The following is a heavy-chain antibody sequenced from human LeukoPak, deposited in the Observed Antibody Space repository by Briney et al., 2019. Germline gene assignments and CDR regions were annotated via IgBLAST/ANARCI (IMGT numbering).Heavy chain of an antibody. CDR1: GGSISSSSYY. Sequence: SETLSLTCTVSGGSISSSSYYWGWIRQPPGKGLEWIGSIYYSGSTYYNPSLKSRVTISVDTSKNQFSLKLSSVTAADTAVYYCVRSDSSGYYYPGGTLDYWGQGTLVTVSS. D-gene: IGHD3-22*01. CDR3: VRSDSSGYYYPGGTLDY. V-gene: IGHV4-39*07. J-gene: IGHJ4*02. CDR2: IYYSGST.